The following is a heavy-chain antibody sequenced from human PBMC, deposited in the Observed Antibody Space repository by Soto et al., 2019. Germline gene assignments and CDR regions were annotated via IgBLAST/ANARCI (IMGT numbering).Heavy chain of an antibody. J-gene: IGHJ4*02. CDR3: ARDKMATIFSYYFDY. V-gene: IGHV3-30-3*01. D-gene: IGHD5-12*01. CDR1: GFTFSSYA. CDR2: ISYDGSNK. Sequence: HPGGSLRLSCAASGFTFSSYAMHWVRQAPGKGLEWVAVISYDGSNKYYADSVKGRFTISRDNSKNTLYLQMNSLRAEDTAVYYCARDKMATIFSYYFDYWGQGTLVTVSS.